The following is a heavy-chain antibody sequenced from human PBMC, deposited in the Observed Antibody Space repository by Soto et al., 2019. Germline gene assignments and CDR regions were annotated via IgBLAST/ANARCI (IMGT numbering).Heavy chain of an antibody. CDR1: GYTFTSYG. Sequence: ASVKVSCKASGYTFTSYGISWVRQAPVQGLEWMGWISAYNGNTNYAQKLQGRVTMTTDTSTSTAYMELWSLRSDDTAVYYCARSLGITMIVVEFDYWGQGTLVTVSS. CDR3: ARSLGITMIVVEFDY. V-gene: IGHV1-18*01. J-gene: IGHJ4*02. D-gene: IGHD3-22*01. CDR2: ISAYNGNT.